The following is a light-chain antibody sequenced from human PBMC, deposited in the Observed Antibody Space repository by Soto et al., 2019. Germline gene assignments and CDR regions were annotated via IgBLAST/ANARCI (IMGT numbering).Light chain of an antibody. CDR1: SSNIGNNY. V-gene: IGLV1-51*01. CDR2: DNN. J-gene: IGLJ1*01. Sequence: QSVLTQPPSVSAAPGQKVTISCSGSSSNIGNNYVSWYQQLPGTAPKLLIYDNNKRPSGIPDRFSGPKSGTSATLGITGLQTGDEADYYCGTWDSSLSLYVFGTGTKVTVL. CDR3: GTWDSSLSLYV.